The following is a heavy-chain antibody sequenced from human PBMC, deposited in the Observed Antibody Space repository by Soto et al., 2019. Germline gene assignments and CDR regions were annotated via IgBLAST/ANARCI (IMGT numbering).Heavy chain of an antibody. D-gene: IGHD2-21*01. J-gene: IGHJ6*02. CDR2: INWKSDSL. CDR3: AKGDRRVVVNYDYGMDV. V-gene: IGHV3-9*01. CDR1: GFTFDDYA. Sequence: EVPLVESGGGLVQPGGSLRLSCAGSGFTFDDYAMHWVRQGPGKGLEWVSGINWKSDSLIYADSVKGRFTISRDNAKNSLYLQMNSLRPEDTAVYYCAKGDRRVVVNYDYGMDVWGQGTTVTVSS.